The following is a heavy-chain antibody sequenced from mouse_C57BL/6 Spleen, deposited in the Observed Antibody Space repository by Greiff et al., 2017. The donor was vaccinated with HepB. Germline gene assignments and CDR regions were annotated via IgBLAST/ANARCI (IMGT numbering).Heavy chain of an antibody. J-gene: IGHJ2*01. V-gene: IGHV5-9-1*02. CDR1: GFTFSSYA. CDR3: TRDQLVFNYFDY. CDR2: ISSGGDYI. Sequence: EVQVVESGEGLVKPGGSLKLSCAASGFTFSSYAMSWVRQTPEKRLEWVAYISSGGDYIYYADTVTGRFTISRDNARNTLYLQMSRLKSEDTAMYYCTRDQLVFNYFDYWGQGTTLTVSS. D-gene: IGHD2-12*01.